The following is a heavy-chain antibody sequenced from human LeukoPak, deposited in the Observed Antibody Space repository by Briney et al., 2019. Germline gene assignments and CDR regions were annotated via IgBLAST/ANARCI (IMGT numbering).Heavy chain of an antibody. CDR1: GFTFSGSA. V-gene: IGHV3-73*01. D-gene: IGHD6-13*01. CDR3: AKGELSSSWSALDY. CDR2: IRSKANSYAT. J-gene: IGHJ4*02. Sequence: GGSLRLSCAASGFTFSGSAMHWVRQASGKGLEWVGRIRSKANSYATAYAASVKGRFTISRDDSKNTAYLQMNSLKTEDTAVYYCAKGELSSSWSALDYWGQGTLVTVSS.